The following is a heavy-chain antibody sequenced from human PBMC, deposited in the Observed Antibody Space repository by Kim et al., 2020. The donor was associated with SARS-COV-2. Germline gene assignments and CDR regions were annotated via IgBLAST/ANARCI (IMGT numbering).Heavy chain of an antibody. CDR1: GFTFSTYC. CDR3: ARDFTSSYDSGVYIRALDY. D-gene: IGHD3-10*02. J-gene: IGHJ4*02. V-gene: IGHV3-33*08. CDR2: LCHYEGLT. Sequence: GGSLRLSCAASGFTFSTYCMHWVRQAPGKGLVWVSGLCHYEGLTYYADSVKGRFTISRDTSKNTLYLQMNSLRVEDTAVYYCARDFTSSYDSGVYIRALDYWGQGTLVTVSS.